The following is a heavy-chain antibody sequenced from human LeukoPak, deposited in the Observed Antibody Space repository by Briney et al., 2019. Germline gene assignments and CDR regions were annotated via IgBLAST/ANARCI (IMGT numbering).Heavy chain of an antibody. J-gene: IGHJ4*02. V-gene: IGHV3-7*04. CDR1: GFTFNDAW. CDR2: IKQDGSEK. D-gene: IGHD6-13*01. Sequence: GGSLRLSCAASGFTFNDAWMSWVRQAPGKGLEWVANIKQDGSEKNYVDSVKGRFTISRDNAKNSLYLQMNSLRAEDTAVYYCARGLLAAAGIDYWGQGALVTVSS. CDR3: ARGLLAAAGIDY.